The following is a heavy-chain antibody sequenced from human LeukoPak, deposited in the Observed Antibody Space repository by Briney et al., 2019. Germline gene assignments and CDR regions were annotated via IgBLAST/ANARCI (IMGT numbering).Heavy chain of an antibody. J-gene: IGHJ3*02. Sequence: SVKVSCKASGGTFSSYAISWVRQAPGQGLEWMGRIAPIFGTANYAQKFQGRVTITADKSPSTAYMELSSLRSEDTAVYYCARDLFGYYDSSGPSIIWGQGTMVTVSS. CDR3: ARDLFGYYDSSGPSII. CDR1: GGTFSSYA. V-gene: IGHV1-69*06. CDR2: IAPIFGTA. D-gene: IGHD3-22*01.